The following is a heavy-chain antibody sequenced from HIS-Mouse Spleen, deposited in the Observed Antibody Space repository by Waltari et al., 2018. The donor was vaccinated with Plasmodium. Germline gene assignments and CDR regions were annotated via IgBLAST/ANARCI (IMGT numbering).Heavy chain of an antibody. CDR2: IYYSGST. J-gene: IGHJ4*02. Sequence: QLQLQESGPGLVKPSETLSLTCTVSVGSISSSSSSWGWIRQPPGKGLEWIGSIYYSGSTYYNPSLKSRVTISVDTSKNQFSLKLSSVTAADTAVYYCARRLAYYDFWSGYSRGYYFDYWGQGTLVTVSS. D-gene: IGHD3-3*01. CDR3: ARRLAYYDFWSGYSRGYYFDY. CDR1: VGSISSSSSS. V-gene: IGHV4-39*01.